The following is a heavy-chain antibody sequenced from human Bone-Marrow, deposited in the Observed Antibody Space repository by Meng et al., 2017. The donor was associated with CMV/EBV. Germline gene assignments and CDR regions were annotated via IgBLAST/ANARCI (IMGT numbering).Heavy chain of an antibody. CDR2: INHSGST. V-gene: IGHV4-34*01. D-gene: IGHD3-22*01. J-gene: IGHJ5*02. CDR3: ASCYDSSGYHRNLFDP. CDR1: GGSFSGYY. Sequence: GSLRLSCAVYGGSFSGYYWSWIRQPPGKGLEWIGEINHSGSTNYNPSLKSRVTISVDTSKNQFSLKLTSVTAADTAVYYCASCYDSSGYHRNLFDPWGQGTLVTVSS.